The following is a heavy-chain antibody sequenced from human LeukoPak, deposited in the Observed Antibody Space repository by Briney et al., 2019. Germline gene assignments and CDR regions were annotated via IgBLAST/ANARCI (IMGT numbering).Heavy chain of an antibody. CDR3: AKEGDDSSGYPMAEYFQH. V-gene: IGHV3-33*06. CDR1: GFTFSSYG. D-gene: IGHD3-22*01. J-gene: IGHJ1*01. Sequence: GGSLRLSCAASGFTFSSYGMHWVRQAPGKGLVWVAVIWYDGSNKYYADSVKGRFTISRDNSKNTLYLQMNSLRAEDTAVYYCAKEGDDSSGYPMAEYFQHWGQGTLVSVSS. CDR2: IWYDGSNK.